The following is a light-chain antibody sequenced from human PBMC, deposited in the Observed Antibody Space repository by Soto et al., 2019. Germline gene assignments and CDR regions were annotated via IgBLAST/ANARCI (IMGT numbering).Light chain of an antibody. V-gene: IGKV3-15*01. CDR2: GAS. CDR3: QQYNNWPRRT. Sequence: EIVMTHSPATLSVSRGERATLSCRASQNVSSNLAWYQQKPVQAPRLLIYGASTRATGIPARFSGSGSGTEFTLTISSLQSEDFAVYYCQQYNNWPRRTVGQGTKVDIK. J-gene: IGKJ1*01. CDR1: QNVSSN.